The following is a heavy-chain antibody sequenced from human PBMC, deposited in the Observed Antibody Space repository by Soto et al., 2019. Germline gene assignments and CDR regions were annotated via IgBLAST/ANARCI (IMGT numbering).Heavy chain of an antibody. Sequence: QVQLVESGGGLVKPGGSLRLSCAASGFTFSDYYMSWIRQAPGKGLEWVSYISSSGSTIYYADSVKGRYTISRDNAKKPPYLRMNSLKAEDTAVYYCARDFKGGLPPPYCSGGSCYSAYYYYYYMDVWGKGTTVTVSS. CDR2: ISSSGSTI. V-gene: IGHV3-11*01. CDR3: ARDFKGGLPPPYCSGGSCYSAYYYYYYMDV. CDR1: GFTFSDYY. D-gene: IGHD2-15*01. J-gene: IGHJ6*03.